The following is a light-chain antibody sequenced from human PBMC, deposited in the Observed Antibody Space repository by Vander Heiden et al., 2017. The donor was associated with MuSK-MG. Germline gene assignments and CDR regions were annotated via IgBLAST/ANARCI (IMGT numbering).Light chain of an antibody. CDR2: RNN. J-gene: IGLJ3*02. CDR3: AAWDDSLSGLWV. CDR1: SSNIGSNY. Sequence: QSVLPQPPSASGTPGQRVTRSCSGSSSNIGSNYVYWYQQLPGTAPKLLLYRNNQRPSGGPDRFSGSKSGTSASLAISGLRSEDEADYYCAAWDDSLSGLWVFGGGTKLTVL. V-gene: IGLV1-47*01.